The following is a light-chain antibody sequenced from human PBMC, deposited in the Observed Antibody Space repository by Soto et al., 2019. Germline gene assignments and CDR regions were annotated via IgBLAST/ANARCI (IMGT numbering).Light chain of an antibody. Sequence: DIQMTQSPSSLSAFVGDRVTITCQASQDIGGHLNWFQQKPGKAPKLLVNGASGLETGVPSRFSASASGTHFTFTISRLQPEDIATYYCQQYHYVPRTFGQGTKVEIK. CDR1: QDIGGH. CDR2: GAS. V-gene: IGKV1-33*01. CDR3: QQYHYVPRT. J-gene: IGKJ1*01.